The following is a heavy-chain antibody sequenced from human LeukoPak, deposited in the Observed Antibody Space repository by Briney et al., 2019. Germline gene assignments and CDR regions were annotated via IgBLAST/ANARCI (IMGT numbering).Heavy chain of an antibody. V-gene: IGHV3-23*01. D-gene: IGHD2-21*01. Sequence: GGSLRLSCAASGFTFSSYAMSWVRQAPGKGLEWVSAISGSGGSTYYADSVKGRFTISRDNSKNTLYQQMNSLRAEDTAVYYCAKFLPTHIVVANYYFDYWGQGTLVTVSS. J-gene: IGHJ4*02. CDR2: ISGSGGST. CDR1: GFTFSSYA. CDR3: AKFLPTHIVVANYYFDY.